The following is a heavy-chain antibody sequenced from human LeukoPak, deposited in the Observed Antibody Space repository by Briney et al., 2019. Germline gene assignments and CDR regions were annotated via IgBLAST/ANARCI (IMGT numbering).Heavy chain of an antibody. CDR2: ITYDGSNK. D-gene: IGHD3-22*01. V-gene: IGHV3-30*04. J-gene: IGHJ4*02. CDR1: GFTFSSYA. CDR3: ARERGYYDSSGYYDGGFDY. Sequence: GGSLRLSCAASGFTFSSYAMHWVRQAPGKGLEWVAVITYDGSNKDYADSVKGRFTISRDNSKHTLYLQMNSLRAEDTAVYYCARERGYYDSSGYYDGGFDYWGQGTLVTVSS.